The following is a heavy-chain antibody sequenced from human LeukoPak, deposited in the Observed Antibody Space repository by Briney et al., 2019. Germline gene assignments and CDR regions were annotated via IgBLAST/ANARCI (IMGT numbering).Heavy chain of an antibody. CDR1: GFTYKMYA. Sequence: GGSLRLSCVASGFTYKMYAMSWVRHAPGKRLEWVSTFSGPMETTYYAPSVRGRFTMSRDNSKNTLSLQMNSLRAEDTAIYYCAKVGGTWYYYLDYWGQGTLVTVSS. V-gene: IGHV3-23*01. CDR2: FSGPMETT. J-gene: IGHJ4*02. CDR3: AKVGGTWYYYLDY. D-gene: IGHD6-13*01.